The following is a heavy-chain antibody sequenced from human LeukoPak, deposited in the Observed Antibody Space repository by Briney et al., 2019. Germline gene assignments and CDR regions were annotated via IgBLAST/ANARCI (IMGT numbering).Heavy chain of an antibody. CDR2: INQGGSAT. CDR3: TRDPARGFWSGYGFFDY. V-gene: IGHV3-7*01. D-gene: IGHD3-3*01. Sequence: TGGSLRLSCAASRFTFSGYWMSWVRQAPGKGLEWVANINQGGSATYYVDSVRGRFTISRDNAKNSLYLQMNSLRGEDTAVYYCTRDPARGFWSGYGFFDYWGQGTLVTVSS. J-gene: IGHJ4*02. CDR1: RFTFSGYW.